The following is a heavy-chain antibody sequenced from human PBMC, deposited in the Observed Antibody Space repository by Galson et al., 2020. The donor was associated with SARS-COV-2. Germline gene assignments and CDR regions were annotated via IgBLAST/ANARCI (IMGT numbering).Heavy chain of an antibody. CDR2: IRSKANTYAT. V-gene: IGHV3-73*01. Sequence: GGSLRLSCAASGFTFSGSAMHWVRQASGKGLEWVARIRSKANTYATAYAASVKGRFTISRDDSKNTAYLQMNSLKTEDTAVYYCTRHPDDYGDVAYDYYYGMDVGGQGTTVTFSS. CDR1: GFTFSGSA. CDR3: TRHPDDYGDVAYDYYYGMDV. D-gene: IGHD4-17*01. J-gene: IGHJ6*02.